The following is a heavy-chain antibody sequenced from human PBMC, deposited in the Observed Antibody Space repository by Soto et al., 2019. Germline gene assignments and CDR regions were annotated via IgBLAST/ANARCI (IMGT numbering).Heavy chain of an antibody. CDR1: GVSISSGCDY. J-gene: IGHJ6*03. CDR3: ARGHDILTGYYPDYYYYYMDV. CDR2: IYYRGST. D-gene: IGHD3-9*01. V-gene: IGHV4-31*03. Sequence: SETLSLTCTVSGVSISSGCDYWSWIRQHPGKGLEWIGYIYYRGSTYYNPSLKSRVTISVDSSKNQFSLKLSSVTAADTAVYYCARGHDILTGYYPDYYYYYMDVWGKGTTVT.